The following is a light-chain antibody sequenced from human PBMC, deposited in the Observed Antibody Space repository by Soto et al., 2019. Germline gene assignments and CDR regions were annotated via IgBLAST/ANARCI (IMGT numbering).Light chain of an antibody. Sequence: EIVMTQSPATLSVSPGDRATLSCRASQSISSNLAWYQQTPGQTPRLLIYGASTRAAGVPARFSGSGSGIEFTPTISSLQSEDVVLYYGQEYNNWPLWTFGQGNKVEIK. CDR2: GAS. J-gene: IGKJ1*01. CDR3: QEYNNWPLWT. V-gene: IGKV3-15*01. CDR1: QSISSN.